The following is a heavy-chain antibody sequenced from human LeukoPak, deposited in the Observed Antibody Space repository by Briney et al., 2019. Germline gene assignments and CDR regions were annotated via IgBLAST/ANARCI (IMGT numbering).Heavy chain of an antibody. J-gene: IGHJ4*02. Sequence: GGSLRLSCAASGFTFSGAWMSWVRQAPGKGLEWVGRIKSKTDGGTTDYAAPAKGRFTISRDDSKNTLLLQMSSLRAEDTAVYYCAKDPFPYDIGGSGDYWGQGTLVTVSS. CDR3: AKDPFPYDIGGSGDY. CDR1: GFTFSGAW. D-gene: IGHD3-9*01. CDR2: IKSKTDGGTT. V-gene: IGHV3-15*01.